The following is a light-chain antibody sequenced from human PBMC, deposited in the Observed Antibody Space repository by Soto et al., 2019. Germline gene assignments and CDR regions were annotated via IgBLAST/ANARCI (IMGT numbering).Light chain of an antibody. Sequence: QSALAQPASVSGSPGQSITISCTGTSSDVGAYNSVSWYQQHPHRAPQVIIYKGTQRPSGVSNRFSGYTSGNAASLTISAHQADDEADYFCCSSAPESTYVFGAGTKLTVL. V-gene: IGLV2-23*01. J-gene: IGLJ2*01. CDR3: CSSAPESTYV. CDR2: KGT. CDR1: SSDVGAYNS.